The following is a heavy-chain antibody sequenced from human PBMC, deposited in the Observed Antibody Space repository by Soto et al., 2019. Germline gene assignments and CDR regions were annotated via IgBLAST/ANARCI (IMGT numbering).Heavy chain of an antibody. CDR3: ANIFTMIEY. D-gene: IGHD3-22*01. V-gene: IGHV4-39*01. CDR2: IYYTGST. Sequence: PSGTXSLTCSFSGVSISLGNYYGCWIRQPPGKGLEWIASIYYTGSTYYNQSLKSRVTMSVDTFKNQFSLSLSSVNAAETAVYYRANIFTMIEYWGQGTLVTVSS. J-gene: IGHJ4*02. CDR1: GVSISLGNYY.